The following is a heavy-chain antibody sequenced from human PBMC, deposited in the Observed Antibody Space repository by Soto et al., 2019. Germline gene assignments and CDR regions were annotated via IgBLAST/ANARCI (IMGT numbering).Heavy chain of an antibody. D-gene: IGHD3-16*01. CDR2: VYPGDSDV. Sequence: GESLKVSFQGTGYRFSSSWIGWVRQRPGKGLEWLGNVYPGDSDVRYMPAFEGQVTIYAYNYINTAYLQLLNLKDSDTAIYSCTKGATSPFDNWCHETRVTVSS. CDR1: GYRFSSSW. V-gene: IGHV5-51*01. J-gene: IGHJ4*01. CDR3: TKGATSPFDN.